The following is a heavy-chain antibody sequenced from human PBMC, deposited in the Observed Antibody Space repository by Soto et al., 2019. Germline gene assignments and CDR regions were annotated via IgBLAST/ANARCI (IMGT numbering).Heavy chain of an antibody. Sequence: KTSETLSLTCTVSGGSISSYYLSWIRQPPGKGLEWIGYGYSSGSTKYNPSLKSRVTISIDTSKNQFSLKFSSVTPADTAVYYCARGRDQHYYYGMDVWGQGTTVTVSS. CDR3: ARGRDQHYYYGMDV. V-gene: IGHV4-59*12. CDR2: GYSSGST. J-gene: IGHJ6*02. CDR1: GGSISSYY.